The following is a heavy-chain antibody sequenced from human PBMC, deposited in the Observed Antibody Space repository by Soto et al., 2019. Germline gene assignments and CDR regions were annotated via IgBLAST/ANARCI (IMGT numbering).Heavy chain of an antibody. V-gene: IGHV3-48*04. CDR3: ARFSGEKGDAFDI. Sequence: PGGSLRLSCAASGFTFSSFAMSWVRQAPGKGLDWVSYISSSGSTKYYADSVKGRFTISRDNAKNSLYLQMNSLRAEDTAVYYCARFSGEKGDAFDIWGQGTMVTVS. CDR1: GFTFSSFA. J-gene: IGHJ3*02. CDR2: ISSSGSTK.